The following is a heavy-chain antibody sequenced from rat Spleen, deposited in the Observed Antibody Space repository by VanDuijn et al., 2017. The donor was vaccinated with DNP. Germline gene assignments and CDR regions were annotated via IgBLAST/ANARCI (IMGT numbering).Heavy chain of an antibody. CDR3: ATLITEGIDLAY. CDR1: GFTFSNYA. J-gene: IGHJ3*01. Sequence: EVQLVESGGGLVQPGRSLKLSCAASGFTFSNYAMAWVRQAPTKGLEWVASISTGGGNTYYLDSVKGRFTVSRDNAKNTQYLQMGSLRSEDTATYYCATLITEGIDLAYWGQGTLVTVSS. V-gene: IGHV5S13*01. CDR2: ISTGGGNT. D-gene: IGHD1-11*01.